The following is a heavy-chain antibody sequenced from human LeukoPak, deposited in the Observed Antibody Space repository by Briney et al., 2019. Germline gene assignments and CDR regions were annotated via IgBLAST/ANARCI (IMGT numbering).Heavy chain of an antibody. Sequence: PGGSLRLSCAASGFTFTTYAMHWVRQAPGKGLEWVSGISGNSVTIYRADSVKGRFTISRDNSRNTLYLQINRLRAEDTDVYYCGKAGPHDFDYWGQGTLVTVSS. CDR2: ISGNSVTI. V-gene: IGHV3-23*01. CDR3: GKAGPHDFDY. J-gene: IGHJ4*02. CDR1: GFTFTTYA.